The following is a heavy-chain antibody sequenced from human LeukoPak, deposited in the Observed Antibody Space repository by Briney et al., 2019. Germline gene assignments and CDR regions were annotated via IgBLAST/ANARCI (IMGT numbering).Heavy chain of an antibody. CDR2: INPNSGGT. V-gene: IGHV1-2*02. D-gene: IGHD3-3*01. Sequence: GGSLRLSCAASGFTFSSYGMHWVRQAPGKGLEWVGWINPNSGGTNYAQKFQGRVTMTRDTSISTAYMELSRLRSDDTAVYYCAREETYYDFWSGYRLVDYWGQGTLVTVSS. CDR1: GFTFSSYG. J-gene: IGHJ4*02. CDR3: AREETYYDFWSGYRLVDY.